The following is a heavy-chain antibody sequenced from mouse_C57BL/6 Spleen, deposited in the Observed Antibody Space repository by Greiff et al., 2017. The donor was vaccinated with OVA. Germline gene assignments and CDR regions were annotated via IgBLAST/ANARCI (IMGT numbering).Heavy chain of an antibody. CDR3: AKSPSSYYAMDY. D-gene: IGHD2-10*02. CDR1: GYTFTSYW. Sequence: QVQLQQPGTELVKPGASVKLSCKASGYTFTSYWMHWVKQRPGQGLEWIGNINPSNGGTNYNEKFKSKATRTVDKSSSTAYMQLSSLTSEDSAVYYCAKSPSSYYAMDYWGQGTSVTVSS. J-gene: IGHJ4*01. V-gene: IGHV1-53*01. CDR2: INPSNGGT.